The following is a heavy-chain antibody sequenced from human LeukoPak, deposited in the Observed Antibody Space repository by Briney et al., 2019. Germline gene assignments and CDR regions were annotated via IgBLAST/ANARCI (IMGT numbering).Heavy chain of an antibody. D-gene: IGHD3-16*01. V-gene: IGHV3-74*01. CDR2: INPDGRTT. CDR3: ARDLRGSPDR. CDR1: GFTFTTLW. J-gene: IGHJ5*02. Sequence: GGSLRLSCAASGFTFTTLWMNWVRQVPGKGLVWVSLINPDGRTTTYADSVKGRFTISRDNAKNTVYLQMNSLGGEDTAVYYCARDLRGSPDRWGQGTLVTVSS.